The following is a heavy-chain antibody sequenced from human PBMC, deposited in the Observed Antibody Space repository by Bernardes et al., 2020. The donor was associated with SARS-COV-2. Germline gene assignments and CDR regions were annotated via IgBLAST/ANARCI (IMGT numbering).Heavy chain of an antibody. CDR3: ARDSYAQSHNYYYYYGMDA. J-gene: IGHJ6*02. D-gene: IGHD2-2*01. CDR1: GFTFSSYW. V-gene: IGHV3-7*01. Sequence: GGSLRLSCAASGFTFSSYWMSWVRQAPGKGLEWVANIKQDGSEKYYVDSVKGRFTISRDNAKNSLYLQMNSLRAEDTAVYYCARDSYAQSHNYYYYYGMDAWGQGTTVTVSS. CDR2: IKQDGSEK.